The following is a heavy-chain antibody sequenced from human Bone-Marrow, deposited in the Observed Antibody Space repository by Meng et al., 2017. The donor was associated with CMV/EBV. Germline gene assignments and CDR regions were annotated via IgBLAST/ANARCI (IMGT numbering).Heavy chain of an antibody. CDR3: AKGGNSGAFDI. CDR2: ISGSGGNT. CDR1: GFTFSSYA. D-gene: IGHD1-14*01. V-gene: IGHV3-23*01. Sequence: GESLKISCAASGFTFSSYAMSWVRQAPGKGLEWVSTISGSGGNTYYPDSVKGRLTISRDNSRNTLYLQMNSLRAEDTAVYYCAKGGNSGAFDIWGQGTMVTVSS. J-gene: IGHJ3*02.